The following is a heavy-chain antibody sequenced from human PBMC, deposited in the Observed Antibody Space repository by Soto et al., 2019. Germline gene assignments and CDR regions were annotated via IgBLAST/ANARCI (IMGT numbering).Heavy chain of an antibody. CDR2: ISAYNGNT. CDR1: GYTFTNYG. D-gene: IGHD6-19*01. V-gene: IGHV1-18*01. Sequence: QVQLVQSGAEVKKPGASVKVSCKASGYTFTNYGISWVRQAPGQGLEWMGWISAYNGNTNYAQKLQGRVTMTIDTSTCITYMELRRLSSDGTAVYYCARDQNSGWYEKESGMDVWGQGTTVTVSS. J-gene: IGHJ6*02. CDR3: ARDQNSGWYEKESGMDV.